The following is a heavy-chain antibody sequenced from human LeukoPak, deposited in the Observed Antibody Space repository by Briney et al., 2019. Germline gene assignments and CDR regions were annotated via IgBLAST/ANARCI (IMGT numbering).Heavy chain of an antibody. CDR2: IYHSGST. D-gene: IGHD2-21*01. Sequence: SETLSLTCAVSGGSISSGGYSWHWIRQPPGKGLEWIGYIYHSGSTYYNPSLKSRVTISVDRSKNQFSLKLSSVTAADTAVYYCARGRIKGDYFDYWGQGTLVTVSS. CDR3: ARGRIKGDYFDY. CDR1: GGSISSGGYS. V-gene: IGHV4-30-2*01. J-gene: IGHJ4*02.